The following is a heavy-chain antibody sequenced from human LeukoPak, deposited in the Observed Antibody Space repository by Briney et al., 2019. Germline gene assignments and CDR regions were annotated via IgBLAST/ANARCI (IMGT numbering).Heavy chain of an antibody. V-gene: IGHV4-59*01. CDR2: IYYSGST. D-gene: IGHD5-18*01. Sequence: SETLSLTCTVSSGSISSYYWSWIRQPPGKGLEWIGYIYYSGSTNYNPSLKSRVTISVDTSKNQFSLKLSSVTAADTAVYYCATFAGGYSYWGQGTLVTVSS. J-gene: IGHJ4*02. CDR3: ATFAGGYSY. CDR1: SGSISSYY.